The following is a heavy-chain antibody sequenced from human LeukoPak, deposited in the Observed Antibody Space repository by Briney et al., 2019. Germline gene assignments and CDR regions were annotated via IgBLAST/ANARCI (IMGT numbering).Heavy chain of an antibody. D-gene: IGHD6-19*01. CDR1: GFTFSSYS. J-gene: IGHJ5*02. V-gene: IGHV3-21*01. CDR3: ARETVAGTFWFDP. CDR2: ISSSSSYI. Sequence: PGGSLRLSCAASGFTFSSYSMNWVRQAPGKGLEWVSSISSSSSYIYYADSVKGRFTISRDNAKNSLYLQMNGLRAEDTAVYYCARETVAGTFWFDPWGQGTLVTVSS.